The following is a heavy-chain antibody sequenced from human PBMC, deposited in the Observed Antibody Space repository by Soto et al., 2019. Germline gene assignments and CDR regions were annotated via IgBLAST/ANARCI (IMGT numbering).Heavy chain of an antibody. CDR3: ARDREFYGDYVSPFAY. J-gene: IGHJ4*02. V-gene: IGHV1-69*04. Sequence: ASVKVSSKASGGTFSSYTIRWVRQAPGQGLEWMGRIIPILGIANYAQKFQGRVTITADKSTSTAYMELSSLRSEDTAVYYCARDREFYGDYVSPFAYWGQGTLVTVSS. CDR1: GGTFSSYT. D-gene: IGHD4-17*01. CDR2: IIPILGIA.